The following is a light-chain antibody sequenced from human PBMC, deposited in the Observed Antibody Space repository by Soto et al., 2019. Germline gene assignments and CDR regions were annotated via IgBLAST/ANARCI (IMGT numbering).Light chain of an antibody. CDR1: QSISSW. Sequence: DIQMTQSPSTLSASVGDRVTITCRASQSISSWLAWYQQKPGKAPKLLIYAASTLQSGVPSRFSGSGSGTHFTLTISRLQSEDFATYYCQQYYSYPPWTYGQGTKVDIK. CDR3: QQYYSYPPWT. J-gene: IGKJ1*01. CDR2: AAS. V-gene: IGKV1-5*01.